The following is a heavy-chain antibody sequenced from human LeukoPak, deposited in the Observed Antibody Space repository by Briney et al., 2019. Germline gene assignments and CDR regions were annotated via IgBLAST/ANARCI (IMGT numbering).Heavy chain of an antibody. Sequence: KTGGSLRLSCAASGFTFSSYSMNWVRQAPGKGLEWVSSISSSSSYIYYADSVKGRFTISRDNAKNSLYLQMNSLRAEDTAVYYCARDLVEGSGYYYDTDYWGQGTLVTVSS. V-gene: IGHV3-21*01. D-gene: IGHD3-22*01. CDR2: ISSSSSYI. J-gene: IGHJ4*02. CDR1: GFTFSSYS. CDR3: ARDLVEGSGYYYDTDY.